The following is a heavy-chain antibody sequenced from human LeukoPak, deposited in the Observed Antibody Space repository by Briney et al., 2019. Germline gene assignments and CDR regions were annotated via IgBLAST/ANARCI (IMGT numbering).Heavy chain of an antibody. V-gene: IGHV3-66*01. Sequence: PGGSLRLSCAASGFTVSSNYMNWVRQAPGKGLEWVSVIDSGGSTYYADSVKGRFAISRDNSKNTLFLLMNSLRAEDTAVYYCASDAVTTRPHYFYYYAMDVWGQGTTVTVSS. D-gene: IGHD4-17*01. CDR3: ASDAVTTRPHYFYYYAMDV. CDR1: GFTVSSNY. J-gene: IGHJ6*02. CDR2: IDSGGST.